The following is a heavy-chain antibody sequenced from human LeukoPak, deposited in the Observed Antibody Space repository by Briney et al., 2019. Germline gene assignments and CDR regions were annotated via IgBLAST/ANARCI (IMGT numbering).Heavy chain of an antibody. CDR3: ARDIVATSGDAFDI. J-gene: IGHJ3*02. D-gene: IGHD5-12*01. Sequence: GGSLRLSCAASGFTFSSYSMNWVCQAPGKGLEWVSSISSSSSYIYYADSVKGRFTISRDNAKNSLYLQMNSLRAEDTAVYYCARDIVATSGDAFDIWGQGTMVTVSS. CDR2: ISSSSSYI. V-gene: IGHV3-21*01. CDR1: GFTFSSYS.